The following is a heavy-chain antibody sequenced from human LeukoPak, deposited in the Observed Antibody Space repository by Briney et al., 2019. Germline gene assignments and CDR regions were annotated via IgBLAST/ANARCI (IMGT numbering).Heavy chain of an antibody. D-gene: IGHD1-7*01. Sequence: PGGSLRLSCAASGFTFSNYAMSWVRQAPGKGLEWVSAISGSGGSTYYADSVKGRFTISRDNSKNTLYLQMNSLRAEDTAVYYCARWDYITGTPHWGQGTLVTVSS. V-gene: IGHV3-23*01. J-gene: IGHJ4*02. CDR2: ISGSGGST. CDR1: GFTFSNYA. CDR3: ARWDYITGTPH.